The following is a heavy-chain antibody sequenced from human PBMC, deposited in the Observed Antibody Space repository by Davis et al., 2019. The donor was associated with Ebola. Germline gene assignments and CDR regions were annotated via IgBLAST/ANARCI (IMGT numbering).Heavy chain of an antibody. D-gene: IGHD4-11*01. V-gene: IGHV3-33*08. CDR3: ARYLTTVTFNVHYGMDV. CDR1: GFTFSSYW. J-gene: IGHJ6*02. CDR2: IWYDGSNK. Sequence: GESLKISCAASGFTFSSYWMSWVRQAPGKGLEWVAVIWYDGSNKYYADSVKGRFTISRDNSKNTLYLQMNSLRAEDTAVYYCARYLTTVTFNVHYGMDVWGQGTTVTVSS.